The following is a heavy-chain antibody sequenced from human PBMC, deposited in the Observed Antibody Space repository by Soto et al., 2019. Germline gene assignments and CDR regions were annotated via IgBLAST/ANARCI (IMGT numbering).Heavy chain of an antibody. CDR3: ASRQNGEYRNSDFFDS. CDR1: GASISSDNYY. V-gene: IGHV4-39*02. D-gene: IGHD3-10*01. Sequence: SETLSLTCTVSGASISSDNYYWGWIRQPPGKGLEWIGTFYYSGNIYYNPSLRSRVTLSVDTSKNRFSLKLTSVTAADTAVYYCASRQNGEYRNSDFFDSWGQGTLVTVSS. CDR2: FYYSGNI. J-gene: IGHJ4*02.